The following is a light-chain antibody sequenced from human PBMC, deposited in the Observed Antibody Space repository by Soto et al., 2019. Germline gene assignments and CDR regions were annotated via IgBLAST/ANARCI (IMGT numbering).Light chain of an antibody. CDR1: SSDVGGYNY. Sequence: QSVLTQPRSVSGSPGQSVTLSCTGTSSDVGGYNYVTWYQQYPGKAPKVMIYDVKTRPSGVPDRFSGSKSGNSASLTISGLQAEDGADYYCCSYAGDYTFVFGTGTKLTVL. CDR2: DVK. J-gene: IGLJ1*01. V-gene: IGLV2-11*01. CDR3: CSYAGDYTFV.